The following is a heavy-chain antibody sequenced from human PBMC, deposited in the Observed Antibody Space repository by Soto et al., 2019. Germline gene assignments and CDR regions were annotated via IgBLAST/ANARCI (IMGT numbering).Heavy chain of an antibody. CDR1: GFTFSSYE. V-gene: IGHV3-48*03. J-gene: IGHJ3*02. D-gene: IGHD3-22*01. CDR3: ARAPTPYYYDSSGYGEDAFDI. CDR2: ISSSGSTI. Sequence: GSLRRACSASGFTFSSYEMNWVRQAPGKGLEWVSYISSSGSTIYYADSVKGRFTISRDNAKNSLYLQMNSLRAEDTAVYYCARAPTPYYYDSSGYGEDAFDIWGQGTMVTV.